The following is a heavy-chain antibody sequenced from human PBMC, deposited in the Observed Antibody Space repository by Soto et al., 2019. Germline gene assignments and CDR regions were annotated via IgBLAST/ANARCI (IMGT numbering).Heavy chain of an antibody. CDR2: IYPGDSDT. V-gene: IGHV5-51*01. D-gene: IGHD5-12*01. J-gene: IGHJ3*02. CDR3: ARIEMATISTAAFDI. Sequence: YWIGWVRPMPGKGLEWMGIIYPGDSDTRYSPSFQGQVTISADKSISTAYLQWSSLKASDTAMYYCARIEMATISTAAFDIWGQGTTVTV. CDR1: YW.